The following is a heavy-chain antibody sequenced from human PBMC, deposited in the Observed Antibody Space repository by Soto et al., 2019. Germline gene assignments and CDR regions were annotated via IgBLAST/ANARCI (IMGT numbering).Heavy chain of an antibody. CDR1: GDPISSSKW. CDR3: ARLNRDYYYYGMDV. Sequence: SETLSLTCAVSGDPISSSKWWTWVRQTPGKGLEWIGKIDQNGITNYNPSLESRVTILKDNSKNQLSLKLTSVTAVDSAVYYCARLNRDYYYYGMDVWGQGATVTVS. J-gene: IGHJ6*02. CDR2: IDQNGIT. V-gene: IGHV4-4*02.